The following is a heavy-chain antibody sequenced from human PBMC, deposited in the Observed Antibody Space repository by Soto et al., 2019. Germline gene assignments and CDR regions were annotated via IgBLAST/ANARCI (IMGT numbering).Heavy chain of an antibody. D-gene: IGHD2-2*01. CDR1: GFTFSSYW. J-gene: IGHJ5*02. CDR3: ARPLGDIVVVPAASPWFDP. V-gene: IGHV3-7*01. Sequence: GGSLRLSCAASGFTFSSYWMSWVRQAPGKGLEWVANIKQDGSEKYYVDSVKGRFTISRDNAKNPLYLQMNSLRAEDTAVYYCARPLGDIVVVPAASPWFDPWGQGTLVTVSS. CDR2: IKQDGSEK.